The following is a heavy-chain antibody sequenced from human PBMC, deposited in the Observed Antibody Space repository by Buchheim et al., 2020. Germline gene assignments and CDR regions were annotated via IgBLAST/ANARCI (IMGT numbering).Heavy chain of an antibody. CDR3: ARLCGGVGATLEWFDP. D-gene: IGHD1-26*01. Sequence: QVQLQESGPGLVKPSETLSLTCTVSGGSISSYYWSWLRQPPGKGLEWIGSIYYSGSTHYNPSLKSRVTISVDTSKNQFSLKLSSVTAADTAVYYCARLCGGVGATLEWFDPWGQGTL. CDR2: IYYSGST. J-gene: IGHJ5*02. V-gene: IGHV4-59*08. CDR1: GGSISSYY.